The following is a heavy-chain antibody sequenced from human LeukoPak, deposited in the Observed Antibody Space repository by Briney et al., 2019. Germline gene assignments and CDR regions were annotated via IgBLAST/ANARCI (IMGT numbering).Heavy chain of an antibody. V-gene: IGHV3-30*18. CDR2: ISYDGSNK. D-gene: IGHD2-2*01. Sequence: GRSLRLSCAASGFPFSSYGMHWVRQAPGKGLEWVAVISYDGSNKYYADSVKGRFTISRDNSKNTLYLQMNSLRAEDTAVYYCAKDAVPAAPNSYGMDVWGQGTTVTVSS. CDR1: GFPFSSYG. CDR3: AKDAVPAAPNSYGMDV. J-gene: IGHJ6*02.